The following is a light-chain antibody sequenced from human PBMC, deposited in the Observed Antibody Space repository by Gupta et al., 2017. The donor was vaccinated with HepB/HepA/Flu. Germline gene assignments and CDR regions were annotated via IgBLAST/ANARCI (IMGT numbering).Light chain of an antibody. Sequence: SYELTQPPSVSVSPGQTASISCSGDRLGNKYAAWYQQKPGQSPVLVIYQNKKRPSGIPERFSGSSSGSTATLTISGTQTLDETEYFCQAWDTSIAVFGGGTRLTVL. J-gene: IGLJ2*01. CDR1: RLGNKY. V-gene: IGLV3-1*01. CDR3: QAWDTSIAV. CDR2: QNK.